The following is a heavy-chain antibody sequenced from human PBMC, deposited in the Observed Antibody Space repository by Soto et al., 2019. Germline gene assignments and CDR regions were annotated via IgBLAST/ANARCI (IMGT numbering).Heavy chain of an antibody. CDR1: GYIFKNYA. Sequence: ASVKVSCKSSGYIFKNYAVTWLRQAPGQGLEWMGGIIPVFGTPDYSQKFRGRVTITADESTSTVYMELRSLTSEDTAVYYCARHLYDYVWGCYRHWVQGTLVTVSS. D-gene: IGHD3-16*02. V-gene: IGHV1-69*13. CDR2: IIPVFGTP. CDR3: ARHLYDYVWGCYRH. J-gene: IGHJ4*02.